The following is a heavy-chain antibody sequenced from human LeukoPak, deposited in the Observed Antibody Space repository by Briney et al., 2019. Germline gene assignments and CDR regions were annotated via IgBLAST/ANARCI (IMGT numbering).Heavy chain of an antibody. J-gene: IGHJ4*02. CDR1: GFTVSSNY. CDR3: ARDESAADLYYFDY. CDR2: IYSGGST. V-gene: IGHV3-66*01. D-gene: IGHD6-13*01. Sequence: PGGSLRLSCEVSGFTVSSNYMSWVRQAPGKGLEWVSVIYSGGSTYYADSVKGRFTISRDNSKNTLYLQMNSLRAEDTAVYYCARDESAADLYYFDYWGQGTLVTVSS.